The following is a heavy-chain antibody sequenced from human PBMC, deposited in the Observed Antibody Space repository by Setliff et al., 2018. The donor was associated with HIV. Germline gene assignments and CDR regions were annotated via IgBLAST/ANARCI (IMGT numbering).Heavy chain of an antibody. CDR1: GDSASNSRYY. J-gene: IGHJ6*02. CDR2: IYYNEKT. V-gene: IGHV4-39*01. D-gene: IGHD6-19*01. Sequence: SETLSLTCTVSGDSASNSRYYWAWIRQPPGKGLEYIGSIYYNEKTYYSPSLKGRVTISIDTSKNQFSLNLTSVTAADTAVYYCARVGGQWLSEYYYYYGMDVWGQGTTVTVSS. CDR3: ARVGGQWLSEYYYYYGMDV.